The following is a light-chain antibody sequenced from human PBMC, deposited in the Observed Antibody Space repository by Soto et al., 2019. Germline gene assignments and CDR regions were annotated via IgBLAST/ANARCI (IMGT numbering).Light chain of an antibody. Sequence: DIQMTQSPSTLSASVGDRVTITCRASQSISSWLAWYQQKPGKAPTRLIYAASSLESGVPSRFSGSGSGTDFTLTISSLQPEDSAAYYCLQHDSFPWTFGQGTKVDIK. V-gene: IGKV1-5*01. J-gene: IGKJ1*01. CDR3: LQHDSFPWT. CDR2: AAS. CDR1: QSISSW.